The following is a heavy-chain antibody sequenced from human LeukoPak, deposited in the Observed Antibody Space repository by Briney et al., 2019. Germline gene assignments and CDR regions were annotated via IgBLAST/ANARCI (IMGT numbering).Heavy chain of an antibody. V-gene: IGHV3-30-3*01. CDR1: GFTVSSNY. CDR2: ISYDGSNK. D-gene: IGHD5-12*01. CDR3: ARRGGTVATIGDDFDY. Sequence: GGSLRLSCAASGFTVSSNYMSWVRQAPGKGLEWVAVISYDGSNKYYAESVKGRFTISRDNSKNTLYVQMNSLRAEDTAIYYCARRGGTVATIGDDFDYWGQGTVVTVSA. J-gene: IGHJ4*02.